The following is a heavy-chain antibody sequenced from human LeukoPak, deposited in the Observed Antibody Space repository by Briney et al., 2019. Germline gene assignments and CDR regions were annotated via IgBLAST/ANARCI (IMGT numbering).Heavy chain of an antibody. J-gene: IGHJ4*02. Sequence: GASVKVSCKASGYTLTGYCMHWVRQAPGQGLEWMGWINPNSGGTNYAQNFQGRVTMTRDTSISTAYMELDRLRFDDTAVYYCARDSGEVPDYWGQGTLVTVSS. V-gene: IGHV1-2*02. CDR3: ARDSGEVPDY. CDR2: INPNSGGT. D-gene: IGHD3-10*01. CDR1: GYTLTGYC.